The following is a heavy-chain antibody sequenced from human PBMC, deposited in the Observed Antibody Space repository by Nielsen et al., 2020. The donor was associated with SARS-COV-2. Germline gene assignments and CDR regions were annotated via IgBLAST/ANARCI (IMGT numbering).Heavy chain of an antibody. J-gene: IGHJ6*02. Sequence: GESLKISCVASEFTFSSYAMSWVRQAPGKGLEWVSTISGGIDTTYHADSVKGRFTISRDDSKNTLYLQMNSLRAEDTAVYYCALLAVAGRVSYYGMDVWGQGTTVTVSS. V-gene: IGHV3-23*01. CDR1: EFTFSSYA. CDR3: ALLAVAGRVSYYGMDV. CDR2: ISGGIDTT. D-gene: IGHD6-19*01.